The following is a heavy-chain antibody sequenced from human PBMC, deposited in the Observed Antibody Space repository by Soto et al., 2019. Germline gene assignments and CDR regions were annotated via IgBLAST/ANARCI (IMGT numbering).Heavy chain of an antibody. Sequence: GGSLRLSCAASGFTFSSYAMHWVRQAPGKGLEWVAVISYDGSNKYYADSVKGRFTISRDNSKNTLYLQMNSLRAEDTAVYYCAREMVMGATLDYWGQGTLVTVSS. D-gene: IGHD1-26*01. CDR3: AREMVMGATLDY. V-gene: IGHV3-30-3*01. J-gene: IGHJ4*02. CDR1: GFTFSSYA. CDR2: ISYDGSNK.